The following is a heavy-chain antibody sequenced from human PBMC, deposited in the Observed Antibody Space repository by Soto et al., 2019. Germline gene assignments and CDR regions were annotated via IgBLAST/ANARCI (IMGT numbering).Heavy chain of an antibody. CDR1: GGSISSSNW. D-gene: IGHD3-3*01. J-gene: IGHJ2*01. CDR3: ARMIYGDWYFDL. V-gene: IGHV4-4*02. CDR2: IYQSGST. Sequence: QVQLQESGPGLVKPLGTLSLTCAVSGGSISSSNWWSWVRQPPGKGLEWIGEIYQSGSTNYNPSLKSRATISVDKSKNQFSLKVSSVTAADTAIYYCARMIYGDWYFDLWGRGTLVTVSS.